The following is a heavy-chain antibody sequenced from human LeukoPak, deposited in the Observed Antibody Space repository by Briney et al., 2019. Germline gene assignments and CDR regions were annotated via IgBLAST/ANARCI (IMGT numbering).Heavy chain of an antibody. CDR3: ARGGFYGSGGSTDF. Sequence: SETLSLTCAVYDRSFSNYFWTWIRQPPGKGLEWIGETTFSGNTNYSPSLKSRVTISADTSKNQFSLKLRSVTAADTAVYYCARGGFYGSGGSTDFWGQGTLVTVSS. V-gene: IGHV4-34*01. CDR1: DRSFSNYF. J-gene: IGHJ4*02. D-gene: IGHD3-10*01. CDR2: TTFSGNT.